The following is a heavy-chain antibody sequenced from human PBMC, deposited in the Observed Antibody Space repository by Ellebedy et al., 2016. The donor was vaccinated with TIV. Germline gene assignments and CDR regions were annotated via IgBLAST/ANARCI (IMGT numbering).Heavy chain of an antibody. CDR3: VKGAYPVPTVMAV. CDR1: GFSVSG. D-gene: IGHD3-16*01. J-gene: IGHJ6*02. Sequence: PGGSLRLSCATSGFSVSGMHWVRQASGKGLEWVAFIRSDGSTKYYIDSVKGRFTISRDSSKNTLDLQMNSLRAEDTALYYCVKGAYPVPTVMAVWGQGTMVTVSS. CDR2: IRSDGSTK. V-gene: IGHV3-30*02.